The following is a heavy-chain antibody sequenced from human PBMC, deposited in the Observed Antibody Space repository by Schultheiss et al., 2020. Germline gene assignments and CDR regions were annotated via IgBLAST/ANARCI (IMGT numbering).Heavy chain of an antibody. CDR3: ARGTVSAEEVI. CDR1: GFTFSDYY. D-gene: IGHD5/OR15-5a*01. CDR2: ISSSSSYT. Sequence: GGSLRLSCAASGFTFSDYYMSWIRQAPGKGLEWVSYISSSSSYTNYADSVQGRFSISRDNAKNSLYLQMNSLTVEDTAVYYCARGTVSAEEVIWGQGTLVTVSS. J-gene: IGHJ4*02. V-gene: IGHV3-11*06.